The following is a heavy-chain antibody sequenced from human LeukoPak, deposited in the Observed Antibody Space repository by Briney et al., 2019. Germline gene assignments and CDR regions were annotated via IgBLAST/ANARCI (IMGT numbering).Heavy chain of an antibody. V-gene: IGHV3-48*02. CDR2: ISSSSGTI. Sequence: GGSLRLSCAASGFTFRSYSMNWVRQAPGKGLEWVSFISSSSGTIYYADSVKGRFTISRDNAKNSLYLQMNSLRDDDTAVYYCTRDRAAEYDYWGQGTLVTVSS. CDR1: GFTFRSYS. J-gene: IGHJ4*02. D-gene: IGHD6-13*01. CDR3: TRDRAAEYDY.